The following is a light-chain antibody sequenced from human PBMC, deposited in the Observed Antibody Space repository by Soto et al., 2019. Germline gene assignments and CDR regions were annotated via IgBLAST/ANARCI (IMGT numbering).Light chain of an antibody. CDR1: QSLLHSNGYNY. J-gene: IGKJ5*01. CDR3: MQALQTPPT. CDR2: LGS. V-gene: IGKV2-28*01. Sequence: DTVMTQSPRSLPVTPGEPAPVSCRSSQSLLHSNGYNYLDWYLQKPGQSPQLLIYLGSNRASGVPDRFSGSGSGTDFTLKISRVEAEDVGVYYCMQALQTPPTFGQGTRLEI.